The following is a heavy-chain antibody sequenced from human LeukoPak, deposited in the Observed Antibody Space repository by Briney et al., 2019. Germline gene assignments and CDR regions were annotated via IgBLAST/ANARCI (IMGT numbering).Heavy chain of an antibody. V-gene: IGHV3-21*05. CDR3: ARRGPYFDY. CDR2: ISSTSTDI. J-gene: IGHJ4*02. CDR1: GFIFSNHG. D-gene: IGHD3-10*01. Sequence: GGSLRLSSTASGFIFSNHGMNWVRQAPGKGLEWISYISSTSTDIYYVDSVKGRFTISRDNAKNSVYLQMNSLRAEDTAIYYCARRGPYFDYWGQGILVTVSS.